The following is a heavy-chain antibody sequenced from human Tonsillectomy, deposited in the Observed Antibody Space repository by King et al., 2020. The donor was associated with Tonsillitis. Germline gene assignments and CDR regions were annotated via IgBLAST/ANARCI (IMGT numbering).Heavy chain of an antibody. V-gene: IGHV3-23*04. CDR2: ISGSGGST. D-gene: IGHD4-17*01. J-gene: IGHJ4*02. Sequence: VQLVESGGGLVQPGGSLRLSCAASGFTFSSYAMSWVRQAPGKGLEWVSAISGSGGSTYYADSVKGRFTISRDTSKNTLYLQMNSLGAEETAVYYCANAYGAYRQRMDYWGQGTLVTVSS. CDR3: ANAYGAYRQRMDY. CDR1: GFTFSSYA.